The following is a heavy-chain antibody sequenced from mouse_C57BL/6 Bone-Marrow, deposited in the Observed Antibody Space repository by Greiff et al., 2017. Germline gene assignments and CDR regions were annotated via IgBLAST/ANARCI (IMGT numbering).Heavy chain of an antibody. Sequence: QVQLQQPGAELVKPGASVKMSCKASGYTFTSYWITWVKQRPGQGLEWIGDIYPGSGSTNYNEKFKSKATLTVDKSSSTAYMQLSSLTSEDSAVYYCARRKGPDFDYWGQGTTLTVSS. CDR3: ARRKGPDFDY. V-gene: IGHV1-55*01. CDR1: GYTFTSYW. J-gene: IGHJ2*01. D-gene: IGHD3-3*01. CDR2: IYPGSGST.